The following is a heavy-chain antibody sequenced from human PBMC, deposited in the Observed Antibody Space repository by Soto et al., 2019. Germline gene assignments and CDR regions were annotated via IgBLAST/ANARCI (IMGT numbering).Heavy chain of an antibody. CDR2: ISYDGSNK. J-gene: IGHJ5*02. Sequence: QVQLVESGGGVVQPGRSLRLSCAASGFTFSSSAMHWVRQAPGKGLEWVTVISYDGSNKDYADSVKGRFTISRDNCKNTLYLQMNSLRADDTAVYYCARDVFDPWGQGTLVTVSS. CDR3: ARDVFDP. V-gene: IGHV3-30-3*01. CDR1: GFTFSSSA.